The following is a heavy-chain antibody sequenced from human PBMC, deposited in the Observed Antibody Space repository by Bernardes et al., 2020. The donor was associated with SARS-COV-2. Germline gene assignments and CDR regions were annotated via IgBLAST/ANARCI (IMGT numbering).Heavy chain of an antibody. V-gene: IGHV3-74*01. CDR3: ARGASSGYRIDY. Sequence: GGSLRLSCAASGFTFSSYWMHWVRQIPGRGLVWLSRISTDGRTTNYADSVEGRFTISRDNAKNTLWLQMNSLGDDDTAVYYCARGASSGYRIDYWGPGTRVTVSS. CDR1: GFTFSSYW. D-gene: IGHD3-22*01. CDR2: ISTDGRTT. J-gene: IGHJ4*02.